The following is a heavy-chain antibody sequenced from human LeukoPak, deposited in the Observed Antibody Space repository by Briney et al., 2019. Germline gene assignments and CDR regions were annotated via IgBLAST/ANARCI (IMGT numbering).Heavy chain of an antibody. V-gene: IGHV1-2*02. Sequence: GASVKVSCKASGYTFTGYYMHWVRQAPGQGLEWMGWINPNSGGTNYAQKFQGRVTMTRDTSISTAYMELSRLRSDDTAVYYCARDGAYYDNRAHYYPLGYWGQGTLVTVSS. CDR2: INPNSGGT. D-gene: IGHD3-22*01. J-gene: IGHJ4*02. CDR3: ARDGAYYDNRAHYYPLGY. CDR1: GYTFTGYY.